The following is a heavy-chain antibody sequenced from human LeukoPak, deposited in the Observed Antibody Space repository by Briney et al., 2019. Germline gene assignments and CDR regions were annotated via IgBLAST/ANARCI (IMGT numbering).Heavy chain of an antibody. D-gene: IGHD3-10*01. V-gene: IGHV1-18*01. Sequence: ASVKVSCKASGYTFSPYVISWVGPPPGQGLEGVGWISGYNGNTNYAQKFRGRVSMTTDTSKSTAYMELRSLTSDDAAVYYGATASLTMIRGVVWAYYGMDVWGQGTTVTVSS. J-gene: IGHJ6*02. CDR1: GYTFSPYV. CDR3: ATASLTMIRGVVWAYYGMDV. CDR2: ISGYNGNT.